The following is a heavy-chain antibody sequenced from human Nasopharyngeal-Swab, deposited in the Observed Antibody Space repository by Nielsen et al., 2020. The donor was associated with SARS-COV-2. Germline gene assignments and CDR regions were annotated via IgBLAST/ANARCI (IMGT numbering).Heavy chain of an antibody. V-gene: IGHV3-23*01. D-gene: IGHD1-14*01. CDR3: TRGLTGHIVQWNPSPY. J-gene: IGHJ4*02. Sequence: ESLKISCAASGFSITTYGITLVRQAPGKGLELVSSISELGSGIYYADSVWGRFSISRDTSKNTVYLQMNTLRADDTALYFCTRGLTGHIVQWNPSPYWGQGTLVTVSS. CDR2: ISELGSGI. CDR1: GFSITTYG.